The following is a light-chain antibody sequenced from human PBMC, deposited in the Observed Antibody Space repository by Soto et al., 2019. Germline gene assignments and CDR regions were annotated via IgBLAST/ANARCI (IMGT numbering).Light chain of an antibody. CDR3: QYYNNYCWT. J-gene: IGKJ1*01. CDR1: QSISSW. V-gene: IGKV1-5*03. Sequence: DIQLTQSPSTLSASVGDRVTITCRASQSISSWLAWYQQKPGKAPKFLIYKTSNLESVVPSRFSGSGSGTELHLTISSLQHDDFATYYCQYYNNYCWTFGQGTKVEIK. CDR2: KTS.